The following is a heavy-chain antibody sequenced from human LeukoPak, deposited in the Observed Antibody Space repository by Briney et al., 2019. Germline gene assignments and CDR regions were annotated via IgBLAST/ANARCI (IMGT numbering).Heavy chain of an antibody. V-gene: IGHV4-39*07. CDR3: ARAESSGWYGGYYYYYYMDV. D-gene: IGHD6-19*01. CDR2: IYYSGST. CDR1: GGSISSSSYY. J-gene: IGHJ6*03. Sequence: PSETLSLTCTVSGGSISSSSYYWGWIRQPPGKGLEWIGSIYYSGSTYYNPSLKSRVTISVDTSKNQFSLKLSSVTAADTAVYYCARAESSGWYGGYYYYYYMDVWGKGTTVTVSS.